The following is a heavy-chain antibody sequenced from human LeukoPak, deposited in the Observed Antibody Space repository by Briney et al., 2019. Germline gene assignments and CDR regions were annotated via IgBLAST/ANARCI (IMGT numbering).Heavy chain of an antibody. J-gene: IGHJ4*02. Sequence: PGGSLRLSCATSGFTLSSYSMNWVRQAPGKGLEWVSYISSGSTTIYYADSVKGRFTISRDNAKNSLYLQMNSLRAEDTAVYYCARDVEQWLVQVYYFDYWGQGTLVTVSS. CDR2: ISSGSTTI. CDR1: GFTLSSYS. CDR3: ARDVEQWLVQVYYFDY. V-gene: IGHV3-48*01. D-gene: IGHD6-19*01.